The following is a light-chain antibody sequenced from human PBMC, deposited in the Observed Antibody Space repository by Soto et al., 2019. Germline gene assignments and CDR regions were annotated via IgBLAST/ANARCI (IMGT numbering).Light chain of an antibody. CDR3: QQYSHLST. CDR2: DAS. J-gene: IGKJ5*01. CDR1: QYISNY. V-gene: IGKV1-33*01. Sequence: DIQMTQSPSSLTASVGDRVTITCQASQYISNYLNWYQQKLGKAPKLLIYDASNLETGVPSRFSGSGSGSDFTFTISSLLPEGIATYYCQQYSHLSTVGQGTPLEIK.